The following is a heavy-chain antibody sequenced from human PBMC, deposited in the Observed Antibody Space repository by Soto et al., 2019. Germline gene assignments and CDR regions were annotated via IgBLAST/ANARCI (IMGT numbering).Heavy chain of an antibody. CDR1: GGSISSYY. CDR3: VRDAYTSSHFDY. Sequence: PSETLSLTCTVSGGSISSYYWSWIRQPPGKGLEWIGYIYYSGSTNYNPSLKSRVTISVDTSKNQFSLRLSSVTAADTAVYYCVRDAYTSSHFDYWGQGTLVTVSS. D-gene: IGHD2-2*01. J-gene: IGHJ4*02. CDR2: IYYSGST. V-gene: IGHV4-59*01.